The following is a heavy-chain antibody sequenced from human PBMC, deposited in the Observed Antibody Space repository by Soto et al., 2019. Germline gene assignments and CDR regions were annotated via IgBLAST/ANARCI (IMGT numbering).Heavy chain of an antibody. D-gene: IGHD3-22*01. J-gene: IGHJ5*02. Sequence: QVQLQESGPGLVKPSETLSLTCTVSGGSISSYYWSWIRQPPGKGLEWIGYIYYSGSTNYNPSLTRRVAISVDTSKNQFSLKLSSVTAADTAVYYCARGTYYYDSSGYLSPWGQGTLVTVSS. CDR1: GGSISSYY. CDR2: IYYSGST. CDR3: ARGTYYYDSSGYLSP. V-gene: IGHV4-59*01.